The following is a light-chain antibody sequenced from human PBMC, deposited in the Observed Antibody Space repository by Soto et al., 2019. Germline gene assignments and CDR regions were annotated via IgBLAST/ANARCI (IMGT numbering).Light chain of an antibody. V-gene: IGLV2-14*01. CDR2: EVS. CDR1: SSDVGGYNY. Sequence: QSALTQPASVSGSPGQSITISCTGTSSDVGGYNYVSWYQQHPGKAPKLMIYEVSNRPSGVSNRFSGSTSGNTASLTISGLKAEDEADYYCSSYTSSSTLVFGTGTKLTFL. CDR3: SSYTSSSTLV. J-gene: IGLJ1*01.